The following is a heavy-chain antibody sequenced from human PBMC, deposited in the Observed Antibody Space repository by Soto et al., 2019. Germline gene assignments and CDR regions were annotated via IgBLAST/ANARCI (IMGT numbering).Heavy chain of an antibody. J-gene: IGHJ6*01. V-gene: IGHV5-51*01. CDR2: IYPGDSDI. CDR1: GYSFATYW. CDR3: ARRRARANDYYYTYGMDG. D-gene: IGHD1-26*01. Sequence: PGESLKISCKSSGYSFATYWIGWVRQMPWKGLEWMGIIYPGDSDIRYSPSLEGQVTISADKSISTAYLQWGSLKASDTARYYCARRRARANDYYYTYGMDGWGPGTTLTAST.